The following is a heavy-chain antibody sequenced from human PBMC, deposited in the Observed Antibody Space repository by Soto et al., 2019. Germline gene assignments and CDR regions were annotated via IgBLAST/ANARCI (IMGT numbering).Heavy chain of an antibody. J-gene: IGHJ4*02. Sequence: SETLSLTCTVSGGSISSYYWSWIRQPPGKGLEWIGYIYYSGSTNYNPSLKSRVTISVDTSKNQFSLKLSSVTAADTAVYYCARGEIGDFDYWGQGTLVTVSS. V-gene: IGHV4-59*01. CDR3: ARGEIGDFDY. CDR1: GGSISSYY. CDR2: IYYSGST. D-gene: IGHD4-17*01.